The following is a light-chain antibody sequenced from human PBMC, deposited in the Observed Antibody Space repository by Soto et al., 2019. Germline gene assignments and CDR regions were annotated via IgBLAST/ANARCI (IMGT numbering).Light chain of an antibody. Sequence: QSVLTQPASVSGSPGQSITISCTGTSSDVGGYNYVSWYQQHPGKAPKLMIYAVSNRPSGVSNRFSGSKSGNTASLTISGLQAEDEADDYCSSYTSSSTLYVFGTGTKVTVL. CDR1: SSDVGGYNY. CDR2: AVS. CDR3: SSYTSSSTLYV. J-gene: IGLJ1*01. V-gene: IGLV2-14*01.